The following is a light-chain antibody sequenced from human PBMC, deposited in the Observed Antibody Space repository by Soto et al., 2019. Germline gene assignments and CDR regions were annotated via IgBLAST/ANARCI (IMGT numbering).Light chain of an antibody. J-gene: IGKJ5*01. V-gene: IGKV1D-12*01. CDR3: QQANSFPIT. CDR2: EAS. Sequence: DIQMTHSPSSVSSSVGDRVTITCLSSQCITNRLAGYQQKPGKDPKLLIYEASSLQSGVPSRISGSGSGTDFTLTISSLQPEDFATYYCQQANSFPITFGQGTRLEI. CDR1: QCITNR.